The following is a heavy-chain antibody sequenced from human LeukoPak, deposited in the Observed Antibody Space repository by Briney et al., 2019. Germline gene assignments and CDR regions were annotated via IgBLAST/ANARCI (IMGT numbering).Heavy chain of an antibody. D-gene: IGHD6-19*01. CDR3: ARDKSSGWYGLF. Sequence: GGSLRLSCPASGFTFSSYWMSWVRQAPGKGLEWVANIKQDGSEKYYVDSVKGRFTISRDNAKNSLYPQMNSLRAEDTAVYYCARDKSSGWYGLFWGQGTLVTVSS. V-gene: IGHV3-7*01. CDR2: IKQDGSEK. J-gene: IGHJ4*02. CDR1: GFTFSSYW.